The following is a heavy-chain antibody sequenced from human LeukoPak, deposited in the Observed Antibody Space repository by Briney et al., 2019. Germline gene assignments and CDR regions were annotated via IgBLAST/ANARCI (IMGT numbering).Heavy chain of an antibody. Sequence: PSETLSLTCAVYGGSLSGYYWSWIRQPPGKGLEWIGEIYHSGSTNYNPSLKSRVTISVDTSKNQFSLKLSSVTAADTAVYYCARRRDAFDIWGQGTMVTVSS. CDR3: ARRRDAFDI. CDR1: GGSLSGYY. V-gene: IGHV4-34*01. CDR2: IYHSGST. J-gene: IGHJ3*02.